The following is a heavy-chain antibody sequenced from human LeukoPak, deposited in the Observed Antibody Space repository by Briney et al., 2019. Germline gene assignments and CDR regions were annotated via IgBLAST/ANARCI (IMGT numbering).Heavy chain of an antibody. J-gene: IGHJ3*02. CDR1: GYTFSDYY. CDR3: AREYYDSSRRKYAFDI. CDR2: IDTHSGAT. Sequence: ASVKVCCKAGGYTFSDYYMQWGRQAAGQGLGWMGWIDTHSGATNDAQKYQGMVIMTRATSSSTAYMELSRLRSDDTAVYYCAREYYDSSRRKYAFDIWGQGTMVTVSS. V-gene: IGHV1-2*02. D-gene: IGHD3-22*01.